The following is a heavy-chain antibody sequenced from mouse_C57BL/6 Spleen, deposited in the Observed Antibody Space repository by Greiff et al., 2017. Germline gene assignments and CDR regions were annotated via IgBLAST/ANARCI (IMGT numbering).Heavy chain of an antibody. D-gene: IGHD2-1*01. Sequence: EVHLLQSGPGLVKPSPSLSLACSATGYSITSGYYWNWIRQSPGNKPEWMGYIRYDGSNNYNPALKNLISITRDTSKNQFFLKLNSVTTEDTATYYCASVGYGNHWYFDGWGTGTTVTVSS. CDR2: IRYDGSN. J-gene: IGHJ1*03. CDR3: ASVGYGNHWYFDG. CDR1: GYSITSGYY. V-gene: IGHV3-6*01.